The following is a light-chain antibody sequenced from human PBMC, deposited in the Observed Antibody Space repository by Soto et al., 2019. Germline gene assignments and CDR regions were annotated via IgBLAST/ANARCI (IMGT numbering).Light chain of an antibody. V-gene: IGKV3-20*01. CDR3: QQYGRSIT. J-gene: IGKJ5*01. Sequence: EIVLTQSPATLSLSPGERATLSCRASQSVSSDYLAWYQLKPGQAPRLLIYGASSRATGIPDRFSGSGSGTDFTLTINRLEPEDFAVYYCQQYGRSITFGQGTRLEIK. CDR1: QSVSSDY. CDR2: GAS.